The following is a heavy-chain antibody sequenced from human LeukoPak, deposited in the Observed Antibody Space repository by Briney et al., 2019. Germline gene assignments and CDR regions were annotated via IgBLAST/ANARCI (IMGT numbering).Heavy chain of an antibody. CDR3: ARDQRYYDILTGYGRGDAFDI. CDR2: LSHSGST. Sequence: SETLSLTCTVSGYSISSGYYWDWIRQPPGKGLEWIGTLSHSGSTYYNPSLKSRVTISVDTSKNQFSLKLSSVTAADTAVYYCARDQRYYDILTGYGRGDAFDIWGQGTMVTVSS. V-gene: IGHV4-38-2*02. J-gene: IGHJ3*02. CDR1: GYSISSGYY. D-gene: IGHD3-9*01.